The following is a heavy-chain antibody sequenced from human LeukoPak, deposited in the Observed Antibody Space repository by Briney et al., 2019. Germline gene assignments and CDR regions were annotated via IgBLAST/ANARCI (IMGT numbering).Heavy chain of an antibody. CDR3: ARGPSGYHNT. D-gene: IGHD5-12*01. CDR2: ISRGGDSM. Sequence: GGSLRLSCAASGFTFSDHYMTWIRQAPGKGLEWVSYISRGGDSMYYADSVKGRFTISRDNGKNSLYLQMNSLRAEDTAVYYCARGPSGYHNTGGQGTLVTVSS. V-gene: IGHV3-11*04. J-gene: IGHJ4*02. CDR1: GFTFSDHY.